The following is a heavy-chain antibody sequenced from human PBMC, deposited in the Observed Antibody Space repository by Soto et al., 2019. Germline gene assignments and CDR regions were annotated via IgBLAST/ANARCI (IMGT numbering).Heavy chain of an antibody. J-gene: IGHJ4*02. CDR1: GGSISSGGYS. D-gene: IGHD1-26*01. V-gene: IGHV4-30-2*01. CDR2: IYHSGST. CDR3: ARNDGSYSGFDY. Sequence: SETLSLTCAVSGGSISSGGYSWSWIRQPPGKGLEWIGYIYHSGSTYYNPSLKSRVTISVDRSKNQLSLKLSSVTAADTALYYCARNDGSYSGFDYWGQGTLVTVSS.